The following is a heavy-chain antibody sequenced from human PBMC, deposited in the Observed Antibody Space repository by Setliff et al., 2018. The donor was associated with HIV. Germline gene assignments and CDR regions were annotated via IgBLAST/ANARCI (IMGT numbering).Heavy chain of an antibody. V-gene: IGHV4-38-2*01. CDR3: ARGRRRWTYYNYYYMDV. Sequence: PSETLSLTFAVSGYSISSGYYWGWIRQPPGKGLEWIGSIYHSGITYCNPSLKSRVTLSVDTSKNQFSLKLGSVTAADTAVYYCARGRRRWTYYNYYYMDVWGKGTTVTVSS. D-gene: IGHD2-15*01. CDR2: IYHSGIT. CDR1: GYSISSGYY. J-gene: IGHJ6*03.